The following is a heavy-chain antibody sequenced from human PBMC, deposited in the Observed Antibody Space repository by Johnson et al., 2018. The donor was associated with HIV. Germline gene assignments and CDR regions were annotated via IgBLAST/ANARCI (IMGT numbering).Heavy chain of an antibody. V-gene: IGHV3-30*14. J-gene: IGHJ3*02. D-gene: IGHD1-1*01. CDR2: ISYDGSNK. CDR1: GFTFSSYA. CDR3: ARVRETKGPYDAFDI. Sequence: QVQLVESGGGVVRPGGSLRLSCAASGFTFSSYAMHWVRQAPGKGLEWVAVISYDGSNKYYADSVKGRFTISRDNSKNTLYLQMGSLRAEDMAVYYCARVRETKGPYDAFDIWGQGTMVTVSS.